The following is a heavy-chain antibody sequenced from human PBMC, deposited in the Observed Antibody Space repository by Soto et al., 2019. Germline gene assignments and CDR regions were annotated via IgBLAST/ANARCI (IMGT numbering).Heavy chain of an antibody. Sequence: SETRSLTCTVSGGSISNYYWSWIRQAPGQGLEWIGCTYYSGSTNYKHSLKSRVSISVDTSKNQFSLKLSSVTAADTAVYYCARANYYDSSVWFDPWGQGTLVTVS. V-gene: IGHV4-59*01. CDR1: GGSISNYY. CDR3: ARANYYDSSVWFDP. D-gene: IGHD3-22*01. J-gene: IGHJ5*02. CDR2: TYYSGST.